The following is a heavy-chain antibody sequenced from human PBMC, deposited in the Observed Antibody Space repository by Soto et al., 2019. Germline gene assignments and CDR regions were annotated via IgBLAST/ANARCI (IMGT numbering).Heavy chain of an antibody. CDR1: GFTVSSNY. CDR3: ARDRGTIRPRSTNGPQLNFDY. CDR2: IYSGGST. V-gene: IGHV3-66*01. J-gene: IGHJ4*02. Sequence: GGSLRLSCAASGFTVSSNYMSWVRQAPGKGLEWVSVIYSGGSTYYADSVKGRFTISRDNSKNTLYLQMNSLRAEDTAVYYCARDRGTIRPRSTNGPQLNFDYWGQGTLVTVSS. D-gene: IGHD2-8*01.